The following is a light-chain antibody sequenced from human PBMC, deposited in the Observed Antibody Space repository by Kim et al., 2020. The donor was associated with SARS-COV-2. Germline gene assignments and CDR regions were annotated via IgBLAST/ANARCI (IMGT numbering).Light chain of an antibody. CDR2: GAT. CDR3: QQYGSSPET. CDR1: QSVRNKY. Sequence: FPGERAHPPRRASQSVRNKYLALYQQKPGPAPRTLIHGATRRATGIPDRVSGRGSWTDFTLTISRLEPEDFAVYYCQQYGSSPETFGQGTKVDIK. J-gene: IGKJ1*01. V-gene: IGKV3-20*01.